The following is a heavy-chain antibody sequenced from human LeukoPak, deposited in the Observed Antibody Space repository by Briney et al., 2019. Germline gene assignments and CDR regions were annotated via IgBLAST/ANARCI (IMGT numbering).Heavy chain of an antibody. CDR2: IYTSGST. Sequence: TLSLTCSVSGGSISSGSYYWSWIRQPAGKGLEWIGRIYTSGSTNYNPSLKSRVTISVDTSKNQFSLKLSSVTATDTAVYYCARETTEADYFDYWGQGTLVTVSS. J-gene: IGHJ4*02. CDR3: ARETTEADYFDY. D-gene: IGHD1-14*01. V-gene: IGHV4-61*02. CDR1: GGSISSGSYY.